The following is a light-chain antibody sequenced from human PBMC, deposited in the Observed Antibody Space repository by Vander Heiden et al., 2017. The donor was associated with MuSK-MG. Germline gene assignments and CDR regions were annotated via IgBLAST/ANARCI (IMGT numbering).Light chain of an antibody. Sequence: IVLTQSPGTLSLSPGERATLSCRASQSVSNNYLAWYQQKPGQAPRLLIYATSSRATGIPDRFSGSGSGTDFTLTISRLEPEDFAVYYFQQYGSSSLTFGGGTKVEIK. CDR2: ATS. J-gene: IGKJ4*01. CDR3: QQYGSSSLT. CDR1: QSVSNNY. V-gene: IGKV3-20*01.